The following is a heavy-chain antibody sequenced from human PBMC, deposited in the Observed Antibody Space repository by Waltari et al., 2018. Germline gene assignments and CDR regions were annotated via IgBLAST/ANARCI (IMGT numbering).Heavy chain of an antibody. Sequence: QVQLQESGPGLVKPLGTLSLTCAVSGGSIYINNWGYWVRQAPGKGLYWIGEIYHTGSTNYNPALKSRVTISVDKSRNHFSLNLTSVAVADTALYYCASRAVAGNNFDYWGQGRLVTVSS. J-gene: IGHJ4*02. CDR1: GGSIYINNW. CDR3: ASRAVAGNNFDY. V-gene: IGHV4-4*02. D-gene: IGHD6-19*01. CDR2: IYHTGST.